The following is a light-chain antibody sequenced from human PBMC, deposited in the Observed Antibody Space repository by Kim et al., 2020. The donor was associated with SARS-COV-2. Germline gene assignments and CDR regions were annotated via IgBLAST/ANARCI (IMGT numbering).Light chain of an antibody. CDR1: SLRSYY. CDR2: GKN. V-gene: IGLV3-19*01. CDR3: NSRDSSGNHVV. Sequence: LGQTVSIPCQGDSLRSYYASWYQQKPGQAPVLVIYGKNNRPSGIPDRFSGSSSGNTASLTITGAQAEDEADYYCNSRDSSGNHVVFGGGTQLTVL. J-gene: IGLJ2*01.